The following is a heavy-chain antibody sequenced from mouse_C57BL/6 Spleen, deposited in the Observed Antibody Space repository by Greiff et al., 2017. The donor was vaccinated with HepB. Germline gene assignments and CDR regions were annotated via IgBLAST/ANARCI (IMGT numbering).Heavy chain of an antibody. J-gene: IGHJ3*01. CDR3: TRSVTTVVEGAWFAY. Sequence: QVQLQQSGAELVRPGASVTLSCKASGYTFTDYEMHWVKQTPVHGLEWIGAIDPETGGTAYNQKFKGKAILTADKSSSTAYMELRSLTSEDSAVYYCTRSVTTVVEGAWFAYWGQGTLVTVSA. CDR2: IDPETGGT. D-gene: IGHD1-1*01. V-gene: IGHV1-15*01. CDR1: GYTFTDYE.